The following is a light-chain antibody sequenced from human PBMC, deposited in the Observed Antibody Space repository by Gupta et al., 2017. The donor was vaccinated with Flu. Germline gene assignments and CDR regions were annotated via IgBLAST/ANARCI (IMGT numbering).Light chain of an antibody. CDR3: QQSYSTPEALT. CDR2: AAS. J-gene: IGKJ4*01. CDR1: QSISSY. Sequence: IQLTQSPSSLSASVGDRVTITCRASQSISSYLNWYQQKPGKAPKLLIYAASSLQRGVPSRCSGSGSGTEFTLTISSLQPEDFATYYCQQSYSTPEALTFGGGTKVEIK. V-gene: IGKV1-39*01.